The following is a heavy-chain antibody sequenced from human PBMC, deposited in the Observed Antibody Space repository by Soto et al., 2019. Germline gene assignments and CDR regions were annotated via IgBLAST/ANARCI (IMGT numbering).Heavy chain of an antibody. V-gene: IGHV3-23*01. Sequence: PGGSLRLSCAASGFTFSSYAMRWVRQPPGKGLECVSAISGSGGSTYYADSVKGRFTISRDNSKNTLYLQMNSLRAEDTAVYYCAKDRYYGDYVNYFDYWGQGTLVTVSS. CDR1: GFTFSSYA. D-gene: IGHD4-17*01. CDR2: ISGSGGST. CDR3: AKDRYYGDYVNYFDY. J-gene: IGHJ4*02.